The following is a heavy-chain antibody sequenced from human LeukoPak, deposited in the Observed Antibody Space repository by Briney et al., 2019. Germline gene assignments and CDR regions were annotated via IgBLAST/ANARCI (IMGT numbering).Heavy chain of an antibody. CDR1: GGSISSYY. CDR2: IYYSGST. V-gene: IGHV4-59*01. CDR3: ARDSYNWNDYYYYGMDV. Sequence: SDTLSLTCTVSGGSISSYYWSWIRQPPGKGLEWIGYIYYSGSTNYNPSLKSRVTISVDTSKNQFSLKLSSVTAADTAVYYCARDSYNWNDYYYYGMDVWGQGTTVTVSS. J-gene: IGHJ6*02. D-gene: IGHD1-20*01.